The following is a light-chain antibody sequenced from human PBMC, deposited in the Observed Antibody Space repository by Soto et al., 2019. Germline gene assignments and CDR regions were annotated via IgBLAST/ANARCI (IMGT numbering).Light chain of an antibody. CDR1: QSISYY. Sequence: EIVLTQSPATLSLSPGDRATLSCRASQSISYYLAWYQQKPGQAPRLLIYDASNRATGIPARFSGSGSGTDFTLTISSLEPEDFAVYYCQQRSNSPPTFGGGTKVEI. V-gene: IGKV3-11*01. J-gene: IGKJ4*01. CDR3: QQRSNSPPT. CDR2: DAS.